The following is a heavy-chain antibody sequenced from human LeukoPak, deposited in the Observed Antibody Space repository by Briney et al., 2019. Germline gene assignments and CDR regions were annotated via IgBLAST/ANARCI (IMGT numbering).Heavy chain of an antibody. CDR2: IYYSGST. CDR1: GGSISSYY. Sequence: SETLSLTCTVSGGSISSYYWSWIRQPPGKGLEWIGYIYYSGSTNYSPSLKSRVTISVDTSKNRFSLKLTSVTAADTAVYYCARHWLDSGTPDRFDYWGQGTLVTVPS. CDR3: ARHWLDSGTPDRFDY. V-gene: IGHV4-59*08. J-gene: IGHJ4*02. D-gene: IGHD3-10*01.